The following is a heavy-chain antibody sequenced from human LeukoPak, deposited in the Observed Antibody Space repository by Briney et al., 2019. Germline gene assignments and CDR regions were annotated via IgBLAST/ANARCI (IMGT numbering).Heavy chain of an antibody. CDR1: EFSFSDYS. CDR3: AKVAKYYYGSETYYFFEH. Sequence: GGSLRLSCTASEFSFSDYSMNWVRQAPGKGLEWVANIQQDGTEKYYVDSVKGRFTISRDNAKNSLYQQMNSLRVEDTAVYYCAKVAKYYYGSETYYFFEHWGQGTPVTASS. CDR2: IQQDGTEK. V-gene: IGHV3-7*01. J-gene: IGHJ4*02. D-gene: IGHD3-10*01.